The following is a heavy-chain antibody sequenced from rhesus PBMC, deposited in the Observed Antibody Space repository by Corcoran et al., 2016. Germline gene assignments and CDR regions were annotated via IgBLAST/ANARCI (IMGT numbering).Heavy chain of an antibody. CDR1: GFTFSSYD. V-gene: IGHV3-136*01. Sequence: EVQLVESGGGLVQPGGSLRLSCAASGFTFSSYDMSWVRQAPGKGLEWVSYISYTGKTPYYAYSVKGRFTISRENAKNSLSLQMSSLRVEDTAVYYCTSEFDGYFDYWGQGVLVTVSS. CDR2: ISYTGKTP. J-gene: IGHJ4*01. CDR3: TSEFDGYFDY.